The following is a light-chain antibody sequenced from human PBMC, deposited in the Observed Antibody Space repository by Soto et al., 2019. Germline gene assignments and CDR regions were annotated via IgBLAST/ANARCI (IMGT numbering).Light chain of an antibody. CDR3: QQYNNWPPWT. CDR1: QSVNNY. V-gene: IGKV3-15*01. J-gene: IGKJ1*01. CDR2: GAS. Sequence: EIVMTQSPVTLSVSPGERATLSCSASQSVNNYLAWYQLKPGQAPRLLVYGASTRATGIPARFTGSGSGTEFILTISSLQSEDFAVYYCQQYNNWPPWTFGQGTKVDIK.